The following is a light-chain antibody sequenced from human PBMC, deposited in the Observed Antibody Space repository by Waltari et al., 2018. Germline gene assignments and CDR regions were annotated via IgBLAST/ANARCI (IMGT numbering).Light chain of an antibody. Sequence: EIVMTQSPASLSVSPGDRVTLSCRASQSVSTKLAWYQQKPGQAPRLVIYSASIRAADVPARFSGSGSGTEFTLTISSLQSEDFAIYYCQQYDKWRDYTFGQGTKLDFK. CDR2: SAS. CDR3: QQYDKWRDYT. CDR1: QSVSTK. V-gene: IGKV3-15*01. J-gene: IGKJ2*01.